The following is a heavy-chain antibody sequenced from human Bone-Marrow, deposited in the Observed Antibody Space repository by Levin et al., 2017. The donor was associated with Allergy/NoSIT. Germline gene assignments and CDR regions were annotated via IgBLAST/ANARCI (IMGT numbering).Heavy chain of an antibody. V-gene: IGHV5-51*01. CDR2: IHPGDSNI. CDR1: GYTFPVYW. J-gene: IGHJ4*02. D-gene: IGHD3-16*01. CDR3: VRRLFSSWDYYFDF. Sequence: PGESLKISCQGSGYTFPVYWIGWVRQMPGKGFEWMGIIHPGDSNIRYSPSFQGQVTISADKSTSTAYLRWASLKASDTAVYYCVRRLFSSWDYYFDFWGQGTQVTVSS.